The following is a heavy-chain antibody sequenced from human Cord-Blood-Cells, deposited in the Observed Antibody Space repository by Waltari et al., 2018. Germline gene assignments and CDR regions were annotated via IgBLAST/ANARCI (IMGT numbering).Heavy chain of an antibody. Sequence: QVQLVESGGGVVQPGRSLRLSCAASGFTFSSYAMHWVRQAPGKGLEWVAVISYVGSNKYYADSVKGRFTISRDNSKNTLYLQMNSLRAEDTAVYYCARDPRSGYDYWGQGTLVTVSS. CDR2: ISYVGSNK. D-gene: IGHD3-3*01. V-gene: IGHV3-30-3*01. J-gene: IGHJ4*02. CDR1: GFTFSSYA. CDR3: ARDPRSGYDY.